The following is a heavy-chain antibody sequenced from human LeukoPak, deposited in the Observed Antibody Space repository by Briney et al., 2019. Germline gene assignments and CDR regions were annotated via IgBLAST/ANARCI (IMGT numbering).Heavy chain of an antibody. CDR3: ARQPRIVARFPPGVLNNWFDP. Sequence: GESLKLSCKGSGYSFTSYWIGWVRQMPGKGLEWMGIIYPGDSDTRYRPSFQGQVTISADKSISTPYLQLSSLKASDTAMYYCARQPRIVARFPPGVLNNWFDPWGQGTLVTVSS. CDR2: IYPGDSDT. D-gene: IGHD6-6*01. CDR1: GYSFTSYW. V-gene: IGHV5-51*01. J-gene: IGHJ5*02.